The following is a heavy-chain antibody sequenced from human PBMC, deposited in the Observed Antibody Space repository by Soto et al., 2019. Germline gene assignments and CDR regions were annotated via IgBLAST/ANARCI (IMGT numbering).Heavy chain of an antibody. Sequence: QVQLQESGPGLVMPSQTLSLTCTVSGDSVSSGGYYWNWIRQHPGRGLEWLGYIYDSETTYYNTSLESRLSISVDAAQNQFSLKVTSVTPADTAVYYCAMENFGVIIHDAFDLWGQGTMVTVSS. CDR2: IYDSETT. V-gene: IGHV4-31*03. D-gene: IGHD2-8*01. CDR1: GDSVSSGGYY. CDR3: AMENFGVIIHDAFDL. J-gene: IGHJ3*01.